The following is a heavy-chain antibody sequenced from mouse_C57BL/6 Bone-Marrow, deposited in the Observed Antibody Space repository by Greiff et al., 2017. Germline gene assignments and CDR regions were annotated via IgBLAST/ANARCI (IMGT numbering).Heavy chain of an antibody. CDR2: IDPETGGT. V-gene: IGHV1-15*01. D-gene: IGHD4-1*01. CDR1: GYTFTDYE. CDR3: TRRNFGWDDFDY. J-gene: IGHJ2*01. Sequence: QVQLKQSGAELVRPGASVTLSCKASGYTFTDYEMHWVKQTPVHGLEWIGAIDPETGGTAYNQKFKGKAILTADKSSSTAYMELRSLTSEDSAVYYCTRRNFGWDDFDYWGQGTTLTVSS.